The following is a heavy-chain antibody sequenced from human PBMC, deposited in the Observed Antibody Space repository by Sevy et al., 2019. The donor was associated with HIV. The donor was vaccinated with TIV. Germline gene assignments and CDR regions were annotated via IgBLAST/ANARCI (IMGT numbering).Heavy chain of an antibody. Sequence: GGSLRLSCKVSGFTFGDYVMTWFRQAPGKGLEWVGFIRSKVDGGTTEYAASVKGRFIISRDDSKSIAYLRMNSLKTEDTGVYYCSRADYYGSDGGYYGMDVLGQGTTVTVSS. J-gene: IGHJ6*02. D-gene: IGHD3-10*01. CDR2: IRSKVDGGTT. CDR3: SRADYYGSDGGYYGMDV. V-gene: IGHV3-49*03. CDR1: GFTFGDYV.